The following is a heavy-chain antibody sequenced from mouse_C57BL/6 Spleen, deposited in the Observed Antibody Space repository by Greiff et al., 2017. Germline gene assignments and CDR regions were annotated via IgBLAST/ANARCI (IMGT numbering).Heavy chain of an antibody. J-gene: IGHJ1*03. V-gene: IGHV1-80*01. D-gene: IGHD1-1*01. CDR1: GYAFSSYW. CDR2: IYPGDGDT. CDR3: ARSYYYGPFWYFDV. Sequence: QVQLQQSGAELVKPGASVKISCKASGYAFSSYWMNWVKQRPGKGLEWIGQIYPGDGDTNYNGKFKGKATLTADKSSSTAYMQLSSLTSEDSAVYFCARSYYYGPFWYFDVWGTGTTVTVSS.